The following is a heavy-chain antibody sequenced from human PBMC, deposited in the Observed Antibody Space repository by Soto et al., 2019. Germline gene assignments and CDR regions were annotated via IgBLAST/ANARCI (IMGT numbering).Heavy chain of an antibody. J-gene: IGHJ4*02. D-gene: IGHD5-18*01. CDR2: ISAYNGNT. V-gene: IGHV1-18*01. Sequence: ASVKVSCKASGYTFTSYGISWVRQAPGQGLEWMGWISAYNGNTNYAQKLQGRVTMTTDTSTSTAYMELRSLRSDDTAVYYCAMRGYSYGYTFFDYWGQGTLVTVSS. CDR1: GYTFTSYG. CDR3: AMRGYSYGYTFFDY.